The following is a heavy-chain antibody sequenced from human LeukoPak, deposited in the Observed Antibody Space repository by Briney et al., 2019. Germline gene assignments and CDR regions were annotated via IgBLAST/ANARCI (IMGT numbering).Heavy chain of an antibody. V-gene: IGHV1-2*02. J-gene: IGHJ6*03. Sequence: ASVKVSCEASGYTFTGYYMHWVRQAPGQGLEWVGWINPNSGGTNYAQKFQGRVTMTRDTSISTAYMELSRLRSDDTAVYYCARDLSGWLDYYYMDVWGKGTTVTVSS. CDR3: ARDLSGWLDYYYMDV. CDR2: INPNSGGT. D-gene: IGHD3-22*01. CDR1: GYTFTGYY.